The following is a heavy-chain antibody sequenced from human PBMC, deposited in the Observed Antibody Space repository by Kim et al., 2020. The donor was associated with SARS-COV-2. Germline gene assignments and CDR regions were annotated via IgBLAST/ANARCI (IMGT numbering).Heavy chain of an antibody. D-gene: IGHD3-9*01. V-gene: IGHV3-21*04. CDR1: GFTFSSYS. J-gene: IGHJ2*01. CDR3: AREYDQGILLRYFDQGRWYFDL. Sequence: GGSLRLSCAASGFTFSSYSMNWVRQAPGKGLEWVSSISSSSSYIYYADSVKGRFTISRDNAKNSLYLQMNSLRAEDTAVYYCAREYDQGILLRYFDQGRWYFDLWGRGTLVTVSS. CDR2: ISSSSSYI.